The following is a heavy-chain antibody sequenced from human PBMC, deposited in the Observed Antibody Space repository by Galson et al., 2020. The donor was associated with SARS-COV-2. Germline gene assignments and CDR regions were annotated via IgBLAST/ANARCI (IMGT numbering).Heavy chain of an antibody. CDR3: ARRITMIVVVITSRGYYFDY. Sequence: SETLSLTCAVYGGSFSGYYWSWIRQPPGKGLEWIGEINHSGSTNYNPSLKSRVTISVDTSKNQFSLKLSSVTAADTAVYYCARRITMIVVVITSRGYYFDYWGQGTLVTVSS. CDR2: INHSGST. V-gene: IGHV4-34*01. D-gene: IGHD3-22*01. CDR1: GGSFSGYY. J-gene: IGHJ4*02.